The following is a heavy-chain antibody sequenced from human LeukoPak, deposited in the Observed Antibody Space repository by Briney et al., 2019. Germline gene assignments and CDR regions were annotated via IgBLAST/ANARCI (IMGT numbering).Heavy chain of an antibody. CDR2: ISGSGGST. D-gene: IGHD2-8*01. CDR3: ARENIVLMVYDY. CDR1: GFTFSSYA. J-gene: IGHJ4*02. Sequence: GGSLRLSCAASGFTFSSYAMSWVRQAPGKGLEWVSGISGSGGSTYYADSVKGRFTISRDNSKNTLYLQMNSLRAEDTAVYYCARENIVLMVYDYWGQGTLVTVSS. V-gene: IGHV3-23*01.